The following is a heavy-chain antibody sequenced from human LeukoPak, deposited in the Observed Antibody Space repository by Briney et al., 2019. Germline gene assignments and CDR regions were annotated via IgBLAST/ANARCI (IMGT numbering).Heavy chain of an antibody. CDR2: IXXDGXXX. CDR3: TNGDYDY. Sequence: GGSLRLSCEASGFTFSSYGMHWVRQAPGKGLEWVAVIXXDGXXXXXADSVKXXFXISRDNSKNTLYLQMNSLRAEDTAVYYATNGDYDYWGQGTLVTVSS. J-gene: IGHJ4*02. V-gene: IGHV3-30*03. CDR1: GFTFSSYG. D-gene: IGHD4-17*01.